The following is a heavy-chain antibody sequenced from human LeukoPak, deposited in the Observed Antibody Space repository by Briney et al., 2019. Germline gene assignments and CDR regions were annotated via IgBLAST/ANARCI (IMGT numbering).Heavy chain of an antibody. D-gene: IGHD3/OR15-3a*01. V-gene: IGHV3-11*01. J-gene: IGHJ4*02. CDR3: ARVGTYGFY. Sequence: GLEWVSYISNSGSPIYDADSVKGRFIISRDNAKDSLYLQMNSLRVDDTAVYYCARVGTYGFYWGQGTLVTVSS. CDR2: ISNSGSPI.